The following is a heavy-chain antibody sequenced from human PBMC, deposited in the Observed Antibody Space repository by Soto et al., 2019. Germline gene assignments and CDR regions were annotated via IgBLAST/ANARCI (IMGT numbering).Heavy chain of an antibody. J-gene: IGHJ6*02. CDR1: GYSFTSYW. CDR2: VDPSDSYT. Sequence: GESLKISCKGSGYSFTSYWISWVRQMPGKGLEWMGRVDPSDSYTNYSPSFQGHVTISVDASTSTAYMELRGLTSDDTAMYYCARDGVGGGAAGISYYHHGMDVWGQGTTVTVSS. D-gene: IGHD6-13*01. CDR3: ARDGVGGGAAGISYYHHGMDV. V-gene: IGHV5-10-1*01.